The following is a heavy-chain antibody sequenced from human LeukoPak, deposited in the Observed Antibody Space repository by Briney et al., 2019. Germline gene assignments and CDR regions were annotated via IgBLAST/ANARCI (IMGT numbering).Heavy chain of an antibody. V-gene: IGHV5-51*01. CDR3: VRGGDGLYIDV. Sequence: GESLKISCKGSGYSFTIYWIGWVRQMPGKGLEWMGIIYPGDSDTRYSPSFQGQVTVSADKSISTAYLQWNSLKASDTAMYFCVRGGDGLYIDVWGKGTTVTVSS. D-gene: IGHD3-16*01. CDR1: GYSFTIYW. CDR2: IYPGDSDT. J-gene: IGHJ6*03.